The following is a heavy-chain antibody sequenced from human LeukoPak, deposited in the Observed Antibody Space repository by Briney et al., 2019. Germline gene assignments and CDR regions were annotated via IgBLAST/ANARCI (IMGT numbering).Heavy chain of an antibody. J-gene: IGHJ1*01. CDR1: GFIFSDFS. CDR2: MSGDGNEI. Sequence: GGSLRLSCTVSGFIFSDFSMSWVRQAPGKGLEWVAKMSGDGNEIFDVDSVKGRFTISRDNTKKSLYLQLNSLRPEDSAVYYCARGPLGKTIAARRRGASAEYFQHWGQGTLVTVSS. D-gene: IGHD6-6*01. CDR3: ARGPLGKTIAARRRGASAEYFQH. V-gene: IGHV3-7*01.